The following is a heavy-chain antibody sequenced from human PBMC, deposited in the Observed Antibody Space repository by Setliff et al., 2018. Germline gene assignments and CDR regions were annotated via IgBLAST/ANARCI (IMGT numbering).Heavy chain of an antibody. CDR3: ARVEVPSGYWYYLDY. J-gene: IGHJ4*02. Sequence: ASVKVSCKASGYTFTGYSIHWVRQAPGQGLEWMGWITPNSGGTNYAQKFKGRVTMTRDTSITTVHMELRRLTSDDTAIYYCARVEVPSGYWYYLDYWGQGTQVTVSS. D-gene: IGHD3-22*01. V-gene: IGHV1-2*02. CDR2: ITPNSGGT. CDR1: GYTFTGYS.